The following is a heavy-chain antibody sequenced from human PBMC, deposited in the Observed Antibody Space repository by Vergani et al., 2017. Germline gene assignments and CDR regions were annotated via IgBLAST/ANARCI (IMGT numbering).Heavy chain of an antibody. CDR3: ARNSRSTTGITIFGVVYKAPVDV. CDR2: INHSGGA. D-gene: IGHD3-3*01. Sequence: QVQLQQWGAGLLKTSETLSLTCAVYGGSFSAYYWTWIRQPPGKGLEWIGEINHSGGANYNPSLRSRVTISVDTSKNQFSLKLISVTAADTSIYYCARNSRSTTGITIFGVVYKAPVDVWGKGTTVTVSS. CDR1: GGSFSAYY. V-gene: IGHV4-34*01. J-gene: IGHJ6*04.